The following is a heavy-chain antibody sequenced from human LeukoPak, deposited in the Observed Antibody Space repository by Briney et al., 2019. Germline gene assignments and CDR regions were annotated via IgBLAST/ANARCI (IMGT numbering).Heavy chain of an antibody. D-gene: IGHD1-26*01. J-gene: IGHJ4*02. CDR2: ISNSGSTI. V-gene: IGHV3-48*03. CDR3: ARSLVGFAGW. CDR1: GFTFSNSA. Sequence: PGGSLRLSCAASGFTFSNSAMSWVRQAPGKGLDWISYISNSGSTIYYADSVKGRFTISRDNAKNSLYLQMNSLRAEDTAVYYCARSLVGFAGWWGQGTLVTVSS.